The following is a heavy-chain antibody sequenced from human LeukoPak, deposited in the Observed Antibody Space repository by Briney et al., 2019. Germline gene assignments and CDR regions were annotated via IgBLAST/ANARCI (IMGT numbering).Heavy chain of an antibody. V-gene: IGHV3-30-3*01. CDR2: ISYDGSNK. D-gene: IGHD3-10*01. J-gene: IGHJ4*02. CDR3: ARSWVWFGELLYPKTLDY. Sequence: PGWSLRLSCAASGFTFNSYAMHWVRQAPGKGLEWVAVISYDGSNKYYADSVKGRFTISRDNSKNTLYLQMNSLRAEDTAVYYCARSWVWFGELLYPKTLDYWGQGTLVTVSS. CDR1: GFTFNSYA.